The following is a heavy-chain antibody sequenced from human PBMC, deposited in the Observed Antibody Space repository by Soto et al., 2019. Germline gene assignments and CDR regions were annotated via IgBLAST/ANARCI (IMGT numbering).Heavy chain of an antibody. Sequence: SETLSLTCAVSGGSISSSNWWSWVRQPPGKGLEWIGEIYHSGSTNYNPSLKSRVTISVDKSKNQFSLKLSSVTAADTAVYYCARVLIAAAGPRWGDYCYYYGMDVWGQGTTVTVSS. CDR1: GGSISSSNW. D-gene: IGHD6-13*01. CDR3: ARVLIAAAGPRWGDYCYYYGMDV. V-gene: IGHV4-4*02. CDR2: IYHSGST. J-gene: IGHJ6*02.